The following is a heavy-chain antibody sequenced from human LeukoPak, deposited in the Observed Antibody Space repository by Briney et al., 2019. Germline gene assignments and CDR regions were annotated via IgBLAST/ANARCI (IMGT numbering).Heavy chain of an antibody. V-gene: IGHV4-39*01. CDR3: ARGTGPDFWSGFAQDY. D-gene: IGHD3-3*01. Sequence: PSETLSLTCTVSGGSISSSSYYWGWIRQPPGKGLEWIGSIYYSGSTYYNPSLKSRVTISVDTSKNQFFLKLSSVTAADTAVYYCARGTGPDFWSGFAQDYWGQGTLVTVSS. CDR1: GGSISSSSYY. CDR2: IYYSGST. J-gene: IGHJ4*02.